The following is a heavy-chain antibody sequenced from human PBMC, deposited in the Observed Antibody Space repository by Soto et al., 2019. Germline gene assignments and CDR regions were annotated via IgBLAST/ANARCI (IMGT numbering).Heavy chain of an antibody. V-gene: IGHV1-69*02. Sequence: QVQLVQSGAEVKKPGSSVKVSCKASGGTFSSYTISWVRQAPGQGLEWMGRIIPILGIANYAQKFQGRVTITADKSTSTAYMELSSLRSEDTAVYYCARGLYDTANPHEADAFDIWGQGTMVTVSS. D-gene: IGHD5-18*01. CDR3: ARGLYDTANPHEADAFDI. J-gene: IGHJ3*02. CDR1: GGTFSSYT. CDR2: IIPILGIA.